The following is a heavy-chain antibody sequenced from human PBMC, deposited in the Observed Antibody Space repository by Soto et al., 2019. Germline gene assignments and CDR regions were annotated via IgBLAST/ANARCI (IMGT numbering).Heavy chain of an antibody. CDR2: ISYDGRHK. D-gene: IGHD3-3*01. J-gene: IGHJ4*02. Sequence: PGGSLRLSCAASGFTFSNHGMNWVRQAPGKGLEWVSVISYDGRHKHYADSVKGRFSISRDNSQNTLYLQIYRLRGEDTAVYYCAKDRAPFIYDSWSGPFDVWGQGTLVTVSS. V-gene: IGHV3-30*18. CDR3: AKDRAPFIYDSWSGPFDV. CDR1: GFTFSNHG.